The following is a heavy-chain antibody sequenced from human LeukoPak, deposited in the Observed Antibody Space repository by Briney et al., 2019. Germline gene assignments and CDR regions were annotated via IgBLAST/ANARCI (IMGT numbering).Heavy chain of an antibody. J-gene: IGHJ4*02. CDR3: AKIDFDY. D-gene: IGHD3-22*01. CDR2: ISGSGGTT. CDR1: GFTFRSYA. V-gene: IGHV3-23*01. Sequence: GGSLRLSCAASGFTFRSYAMSWVRQTPAQGLEWVSVISGSGGTTYYADSVKGRFSISRDNSKKTLYLQMNNLRAEDTAVYFCAKIDFDYWGQGTLVAVSS.